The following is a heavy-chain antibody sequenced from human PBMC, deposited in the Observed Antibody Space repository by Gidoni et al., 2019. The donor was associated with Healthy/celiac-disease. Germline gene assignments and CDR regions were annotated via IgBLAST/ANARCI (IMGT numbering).Heavy chain of an antibody. CDR1: GGSFSGYY. CDR2: INHSGST. D-gene: IGHD6-19*01. CDR3: AKQARVPQGEQWLVPIQDWYFDL. Sequence: QVQLQQWGAGLLKPSETLSLTCAVYGGSFSGYYWSWIRQPPGKGLEWIGEINHSGSTNYNPSLKSRVTISVDTSKNQFSLKLSSVTAADTAVYYCAKQARVPQGEQWLVPIQDWYFDLWGRGTLVTVSS. V-gene: IGHV4-34*01. J-gene: IGHJ2*01.